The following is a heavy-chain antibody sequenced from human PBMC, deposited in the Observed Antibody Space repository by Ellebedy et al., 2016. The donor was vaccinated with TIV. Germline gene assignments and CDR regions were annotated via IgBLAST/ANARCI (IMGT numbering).Heavy chain of an antibody. CDR2: IYPGDSNT. CDR3: ARFSGMGTYHYGMDV. CDR1: GYSFTSYW. Sequence: ASVKVSCKGSGYSFTSYWIGWVRQMPGKGLEWMGIIYPGDSNTRYSPSFQGQVTISADESISTTYLQWSSLKASDTGMFYCARFSGMGTYHYGMDVWGQGTTVTVSS. D-gene: IGHD5-18*01. V-gene: IGHV5-51*01. J-gene: IGHJ6*02.